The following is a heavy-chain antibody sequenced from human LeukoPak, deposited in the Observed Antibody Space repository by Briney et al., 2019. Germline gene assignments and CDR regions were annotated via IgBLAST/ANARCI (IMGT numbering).Heavy chain of an antibody. J-gene: IGHJ6*03. CDR2: INPNSGGT. D-gene: IGHD3-22*01. V-gene: IGHV1-2*02. Sequence: ASVTVSCMASGYTFTGYCMHWVRQAPGQGLAWMGWINPNSGGTNYAQKSQGRVTMTRDTTISTAYMELSRLRSDDTAVYYCARDRGYYYDSSGYSFCYYYMDVWGKGTTVTVSS. CDR1: GYTFTGYC. CDR3: ARDRGYYYDSSGYSFCYYYMDV.